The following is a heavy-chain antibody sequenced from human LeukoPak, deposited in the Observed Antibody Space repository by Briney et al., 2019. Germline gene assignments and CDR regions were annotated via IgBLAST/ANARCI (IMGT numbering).Heavy chain of an antibody. V-gene: IGHV3-23*01. CDR1: VFTFSTND. CDR3: AKDIQGAN. CDR2: ISVIGGST. Sequence: GGSLRLSCAASVFTFSTNDMSWVRQPPGKGLEWVSAISVIGGSTYYADSVKRRFTISRDDSRNTVYLQMNSLRADDTALYYCAKDIQGANWGQGTLVTVSS. J-gene: IGHJ4*02. D-gene: IGHD5-18*01.